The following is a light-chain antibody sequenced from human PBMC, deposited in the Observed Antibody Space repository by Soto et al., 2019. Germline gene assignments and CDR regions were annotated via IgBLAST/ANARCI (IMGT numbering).Light chain of an antibody. CDR2: DAS. CDR3: QQYNTFSWT. J-gene: IGKJ1*01. V-gene: IGKV1-5*01. Sequence: DIQMTQSPSTLSASVGDRVTITCRASQSISTWLAWYQQKPGKAPNLLIYDASTLESGVPSRFSGGGSGTEFTLTISSLQPDDSATYYCQQYNTFSWTFGQGTKVEIK. CDR1: QSISTW.